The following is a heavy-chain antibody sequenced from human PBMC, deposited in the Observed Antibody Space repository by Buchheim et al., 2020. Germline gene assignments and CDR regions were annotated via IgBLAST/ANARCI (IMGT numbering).Heavy chain of an antibody. CDR2: ISYDGSNK. CDR1: GFTFSSYA. D-gene: IGHD2-15*01. J-gene: IGHJ4*02. V-gene: IGHV3-30-3*01. Sequence: QVQLVESGGGVVQPGRSLRLSCAASGFTFSSYAMHWVRQAPGKGLEWVAVISYDGSNKYYADSVKGRFTISRDNSKNTLYLQMNSLRAEDTAVYYCARGSGSYYFDYWGQGTL. CDR3: ARGSGSYYFDY.